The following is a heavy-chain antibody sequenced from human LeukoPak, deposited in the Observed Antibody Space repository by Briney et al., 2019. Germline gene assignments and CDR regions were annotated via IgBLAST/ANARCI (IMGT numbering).Heavy chain of an antibody. CDR1: GFTVSSNY. D-gene: IGHD6-13*01. V-gene: IGHV3-66*01. CDR2: IYSGGST. J-gene: IGHJ5*02. CDR3: ARSSSLNWFDP. Sequence: GGSLGLSCAASGFTVSSNYMSWVRQAPGKGLEWVSVIYSGGSTYYADSVKGRFTISRDNSKNTLYLQMNSLRAEDTAVYYCARSSSLNWFDPWGQGTLVTVSS.